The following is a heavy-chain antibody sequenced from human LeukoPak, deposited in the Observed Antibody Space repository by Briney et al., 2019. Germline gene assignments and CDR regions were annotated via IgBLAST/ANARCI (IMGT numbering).Heavy chain of an antibody. Sequence: PGGSLRLSCAASGFTFSSYGMHWVRQAPGKGLVWVSRINTDGSSTSYADSVKGRFTISRDNAKNTLYLQVNSLRAEDTAVYYCAREVATTMDAFDIWGQGTMVTVSS. CDR3: AREVATTMDAFDI. CDR2: INTDGSST. D-gene: IGHD5-18*01. CDR1: GFTFSSYG. J-gene: IGHJ3*02. V-gene: IGHV3-74*01.